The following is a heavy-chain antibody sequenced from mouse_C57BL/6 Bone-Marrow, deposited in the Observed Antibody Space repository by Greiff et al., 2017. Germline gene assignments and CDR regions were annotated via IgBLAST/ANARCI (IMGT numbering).Heavy chain of an antibody. CDR1: GYTFTDYY. J-gene: IGHJ2*01. CDR2: IYPGSGNT. D-gene: IGHD1-1*01. V-gene: IGHV1-76*01. Sequence: QVQLQQSGAELVRPGASVKLSCKASGYTFTDYYINWVKQRPGQGLEWIARIYPGSGNTYYNEKFKGKATLTAEKSSSTAYMQLSSLTSEDSAVYFCARERFITTVVASFDYWGQGTTLTVSS. CDR3: ARERFITTVVASFDY.